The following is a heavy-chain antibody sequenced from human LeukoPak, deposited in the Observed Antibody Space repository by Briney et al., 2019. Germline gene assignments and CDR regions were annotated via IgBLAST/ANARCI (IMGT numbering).Heavy chain of an antibody. CDR3: ARTAYYDFWSGYDRAFDI. CDR2: INHSGST. CDR1: GGSFSDYY. Sequence: SETLSLTCAVYGGSFSDYYWTWTRQPPGKGLECIGEINHSGSTNYNPSLKSRVTISVDTSKNQFSLKLSSVTAADTAVYYCARTAYYDFWSGYDRAFDIWGQGTMVTVSS. J-gene: IGHJ3*02. D-gene: IGHD3-3*01. V-gene: IGHV4-34*01.